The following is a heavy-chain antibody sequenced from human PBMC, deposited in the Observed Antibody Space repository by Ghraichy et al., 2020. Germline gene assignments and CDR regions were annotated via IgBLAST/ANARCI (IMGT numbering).Heavy chain of an antibody. CDR3: AKALLIGGTSPPSDF. J-gene: IGHJ4*02. Sequence: LSLTCAASGFTFSSYAMSWVRQAPGKGLEWVSGISGSGSGTYYADSVRGRFTISRDNSKSTLYLHMNSLRAEDTAVYSCAKALLIGGTSPPSDFWGQGTLVTVSS. CDR1: GFTFSSYA. V-gene: IGHV3-23*01. CDR2: ISGSGSGT. D-gene: IGHD1-7*01.